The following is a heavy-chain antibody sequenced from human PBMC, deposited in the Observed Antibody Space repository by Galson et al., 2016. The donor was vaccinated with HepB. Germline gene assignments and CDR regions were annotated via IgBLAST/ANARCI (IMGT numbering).Heavy chain of an antibody. CDR2: IASSGEI. Sequence: ETLSLTCTVSAGSIRGYFWSWIRQPPGRGLEWIAYIASSGEINYNPSLKSRVTMSLDTSKNQFSLRLSSVTAADTAVYYCARFLGSGSRYFDFWGQGALVTVSS. J-gene: IGHJ4*02. CDR1: AGSIRGYF. V-gene: IGHV4-59*01. CDR3: ARFLGSGSRYFDF. D-gene: IGHD3-10*01.